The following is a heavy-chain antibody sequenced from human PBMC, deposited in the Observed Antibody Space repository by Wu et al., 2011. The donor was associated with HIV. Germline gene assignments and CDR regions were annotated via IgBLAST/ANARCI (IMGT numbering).Heavy chain of an antibody. CDR2: IIPIFGTT. J-gene: IGHJ4*02. D-gene: IGHD2-21*01. V-gene: IGHV1-69*14. CDR1: GGTFNSYG. CDR3: ARDFGGDGDS. Sequence: QVQLVQSGAEVKKPGSSGKVSCKASGGTFNSYGISWVRQAPGQGLEWMGGIIPIFGTTNYAQKFQGRVTITADKSTTTAYMELSSLRSEDTAMYYCARDFGGDGDSWGQGTLVTVSS.